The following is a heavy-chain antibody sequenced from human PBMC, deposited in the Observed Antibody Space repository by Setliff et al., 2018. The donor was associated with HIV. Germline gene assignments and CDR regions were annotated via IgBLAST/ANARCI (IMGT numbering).Heavy chain of an antibody. CDR2: IHSSGTT. J-gene: IGHJ4*02. CDR3: AGSPDY. CDR1: GDSISNSSSY. V-gene: IGHV4-39*07. Sequence: PSETLSLTCSVSGDSISNSSSYWGWIRQPPGKELEWIGIIHSSGTTYYNPTLKSRVTISVDTSKNQFFLKLTSVTAADTAMYYCAGSPDYWGQGTQVTVSS.